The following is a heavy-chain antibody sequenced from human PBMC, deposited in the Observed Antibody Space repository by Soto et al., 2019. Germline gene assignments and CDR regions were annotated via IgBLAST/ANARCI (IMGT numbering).Heavy chain of an antibody. CDR3: AGLNWNDGSWY. D-gene: IGHD1-1*01. Sequence: SETLSLTCTVSGGSISSYYWNWIRQPPGKGLEWIGYIYYSGSTNYNPSLKSRVTISIDTSKNQFSLKLSSVTAADTAVYYCAGLNWNDGSWYWGQGTLVTVSS. CDR1: GGSISSYY. V-gene: IGHV4-59*01. CDR2: IYYSGST. J-gene: IGHJ4*02.